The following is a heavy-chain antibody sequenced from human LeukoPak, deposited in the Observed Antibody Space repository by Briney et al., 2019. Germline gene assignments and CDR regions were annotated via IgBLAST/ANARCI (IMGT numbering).Heavy chain of an antibody. J-gene: IGHJ4*02. CDR3: ARDRNWGSAAHHFDL. D-gene: IGHD7-27*01. Sequence: GGSLRLSCAASGFTSRNYGMHWVRQAPGKGLEWVAGICYDESNKIYADAVKGRFTFSRDNSKNMLYLQMNSLRAEDTAVYYCARDRNWGSAAHHFDLWGQGTLVSVSS. V-gene: IGHV3-33*01. CDR1: GFTSRNYG. CDR2: ICYDESNK.